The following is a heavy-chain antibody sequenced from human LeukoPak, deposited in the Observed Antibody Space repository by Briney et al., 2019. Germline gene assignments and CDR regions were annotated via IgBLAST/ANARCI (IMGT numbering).Heavy chain of an antibody. Sequence: PSETLSLTCTVSGGSISSSSYYWGWIRQPPGQGLEWIGSIHYSGSTNYNPSLKSRVTISGDTSKNQFSLKLSSVTAADTAVYYCARGYCSGGSCYSYYYNYMDVWGKGTTVTVSS. CDR1: GGSISSSSYY. CDR3: ARGYCSGGSCYSYYYNYMDV. V-gene: IGHV4-39*07. D-gene: IGHD2-15*01. J-gene: IGHJ6*03. CDR2: IHYSGST.